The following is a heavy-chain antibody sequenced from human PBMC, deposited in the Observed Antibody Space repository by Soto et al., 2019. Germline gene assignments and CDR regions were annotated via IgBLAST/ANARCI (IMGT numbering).Heavy chain of an antibody. CDR3: ARESDGLAFDI. D-gene: IGHD2-2*03. J-gene: IGHJ3*02. CDR2: LYNGETS. Sequence: GGSLRLSCGVSGFIVSRSYMTWLRQAPGKGLEWVSSLYNGETSYYTDSVKGRFTISRDNAKNSLYLQMNCLRAEDTAVYYCARESDGLAFDIWGQGTMVTVSS. V-gene: IGHV3-53*01. CDR1: GFIVSRSY.